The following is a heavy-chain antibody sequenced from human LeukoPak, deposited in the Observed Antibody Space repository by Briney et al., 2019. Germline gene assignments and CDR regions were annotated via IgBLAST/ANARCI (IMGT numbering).Heavy chain of an antibody. D-gene: IGHD6-13*01. CDR1: GGSISSYY. J-gene: IGHJ3*02. V-gene: IGHV4-4*07. CDR2: IYTSGST. CDR3: ARARIAAASGDAFDM. Sequence: SETLSLTCTVSGGSISSYYWSWIRQPAGKGLEWIGRIYTSGSTNYNPSLKSRVTMSVDTSKNQFSLKLSSVTAADTAVYYCARARIAAASGDAFDMWGQGTMVTVSS.